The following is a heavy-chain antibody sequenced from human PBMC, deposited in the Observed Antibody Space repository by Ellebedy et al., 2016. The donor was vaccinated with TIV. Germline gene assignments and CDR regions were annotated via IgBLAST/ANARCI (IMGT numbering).Heavy chain of an antibody. CDR1: GFTFSSYA. Sequence: PGGSLRLSCAASGFTFSSYAMHRVRQAPGKGLEWVAVISYDGSNKYYADSVKGRFTISRDNSKNTLYLQMNSLRAEDTAVYYCARDIVLMVYAIRRPGYYGMDVWGQGTTVTVSS. V-gene: IGHV3-30-3*01. D-gene: IGHD2-8*01. CDR2: ISYDGSNK. J-gene: IGHJ6*02. CDR3: ARDIVLMVYAIRRPGYYGMDV.